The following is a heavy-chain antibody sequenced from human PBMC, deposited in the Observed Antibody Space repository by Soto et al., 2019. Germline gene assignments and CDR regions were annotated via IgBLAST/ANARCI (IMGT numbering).Heavy chain of an antibody. V-gene: IGHV3-53*01. D-gene: IGHD4-17*01. CDR2: IYSAGST. J-gene: IGHJ3*02. CDR1: GFTFSDYY. Sequence: GGSLRLSCAASGFTFSDYYMSWVRQAPGKGLEWVSVIYSAGSTNYADSVKGRFTISRDNSKNTLYLQMNSLRAEDTAVYYCARGGHGYGDYAAFDIWGQGTMVTVSS. CDR3: ARGGHGYGDYAAFDI.